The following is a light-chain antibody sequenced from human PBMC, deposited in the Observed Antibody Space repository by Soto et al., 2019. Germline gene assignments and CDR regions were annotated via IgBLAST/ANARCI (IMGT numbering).Light chain of an antibody. V-gene: IGLV1-47*01. CDR3: GGWDDSLSGPV. CDR2: RNN. J-gene: IGLJ2*01. Sequence: QAVVTQPPSASGTPGQRVNISCSGSSANIGSNYVYWYRQFPGTAPKLLIQRNNQRPSGVPARFSGSKSGTSASLAISGLRSEDEADYYCGGWDDSLSGPVFGGGTQLPVL. CDR1: SANIGSNY.